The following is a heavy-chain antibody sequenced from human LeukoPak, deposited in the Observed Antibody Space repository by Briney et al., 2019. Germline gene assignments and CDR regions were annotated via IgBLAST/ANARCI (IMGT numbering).Heavy chain of an antibody. V-gene: IGHV3-43*02. J-gene: IGHJ4*02. CDR3: ARESETSGWYDY. CDR1: GFIFA. D-gene: IGHD6-19*01. Sequence: GGSLGLSCAAPGFIFAIHWVRHAPGTGLEWVSLISGDGGSTFYADSVRGRFTISRDNTRKSLSLQMSSLRSEDTALYYCARESETSGWYDYWGQGTLVTVSS. CDR2: ISGDGGST.